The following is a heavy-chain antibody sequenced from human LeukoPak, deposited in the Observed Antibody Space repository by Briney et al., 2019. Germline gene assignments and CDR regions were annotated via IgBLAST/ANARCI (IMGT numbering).Heavy chain of an antibody. CDR1: GFTFSSYA. J-gene: IGHJ5*02. D-gene: IGHD6-13*01. CDR2: ITTSGSST. Sequence: GGSLRLSCAASGFTFSSYAMSWVRQAPGRGLEWVSTITTSGSSTYYADSVKGRFTISRDNTKNTLYLQMNSLRAEDTAVYYCAKADSSSWYRVPFDPWGQGTLVTVSS. V-gene: IGHV3-23*01. CDR3: AKADSSSWYRVPFDP.